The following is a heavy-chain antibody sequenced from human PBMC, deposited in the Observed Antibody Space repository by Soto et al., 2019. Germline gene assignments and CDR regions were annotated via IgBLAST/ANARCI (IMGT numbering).Heavy chain of an antibody. CDR1: GGTFSSYT. CDR2: IIPILGIA. CDR3: ARSRGYSRTPGDY. D-gene: IGHD5-12*01. V-gene: IGHV1-69*02. J-gene: IGHJ4*02. Sequence: QVQLVQSGAEVKKPGSSVKVSCKASGGTFSSYTISWVRQAPGQGLEWMGRIIPILGIANYAQKCQGRVTITADKSTSTAYVELSSLRSEDTAVYYCARSRGYSRTPGDYWGQGTLVTVSS.